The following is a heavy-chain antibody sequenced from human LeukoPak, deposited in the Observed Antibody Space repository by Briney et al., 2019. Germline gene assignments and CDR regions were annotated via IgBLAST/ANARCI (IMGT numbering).Heavy chain of an antibody. CDR3: AREEGNWGDAFDI. V-gene: IGHV1-18*01. Sequence: ASVKVSCKASGYTFTSYGTSWVRQAPGQGLEWMGWINAYNGNTNYAQKLQGRVTMTTDTSTSTAYMELMSLRSDDTAVYYCAREEGNWGDAFDIWGEGRMVSVSS. J-gene: IGHJ3*02. CDR2: INAYNGNT. CDR1: GYTFTSYG. D-gene: IGHD7-27*01.